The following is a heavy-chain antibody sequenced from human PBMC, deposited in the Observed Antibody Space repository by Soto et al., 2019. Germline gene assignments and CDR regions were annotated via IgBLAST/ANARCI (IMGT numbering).Heavy chain of an antibody. CDR2: INMDGSST. V-gene: IGHV3-74*01. Sequence: EVQLVESGGGLVQPGGSLRLSCAASGFTFSNDWMHWVRQAAGKGLVWVSRINMDGSSTNYADSVKGRFTISRDNAKNTLDLQMNSLRVDDTAVYYFARGPRGLYHNDYWGQGALVTVSS. CDR3: ARGPRGLYHNDY. CDR1: GFTFSNDW. J-gene: IGHJ4*02. D-gene: IGHD2-2*01.